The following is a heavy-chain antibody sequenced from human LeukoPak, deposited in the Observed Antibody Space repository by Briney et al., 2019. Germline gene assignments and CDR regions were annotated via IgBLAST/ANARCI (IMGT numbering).Heavy chain of an antibody. D-gene: IGHD5-18*01. J-gene: IGHJ4*02. Sequence: SETLSLICTVSGGSISSYYWSWIRQPPGKKLEWIGYIYYSGNTNYNPSLKSRLTISIDTSKNQFSLKLRSVTAADTAVYFCARVGYSYGFDYWGQGTLVTVSS. V-gene: IGHV4-59*08. CDR1: GGSISSYY. CDR3: ARVGYSYGFDY. CDR2: IYYSGNT.